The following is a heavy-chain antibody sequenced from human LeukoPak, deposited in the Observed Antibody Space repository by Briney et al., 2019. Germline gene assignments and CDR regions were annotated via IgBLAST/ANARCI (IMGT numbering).Heavy chain of an antibody. D-gene: IGHD3-22*01. CDR1: GGSFSGYY. Sequence: SETLSLTCAVYGGSFSGYYWSWIRQPPGKGLEWIGEINHSGSTNYNPSLKSRVTISVDTSKNQFSLKLSSVTAADTAVYYCARETTYYYDSSGYSAVDYWGQGTLVTVSS. CDR2: INHSGST. V-gene: IGHV4-34*01. CDR3: ARETTYYYDSSGYSAVDY. J-gene: IGHJ4*02.